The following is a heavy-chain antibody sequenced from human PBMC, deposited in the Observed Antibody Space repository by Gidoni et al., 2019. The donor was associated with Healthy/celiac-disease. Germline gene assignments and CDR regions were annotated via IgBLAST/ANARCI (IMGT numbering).Heavy chain of an antibody. CDR2: ISAYNGNT. J-gene: IGHJ3*02. CDR3: ARDRASLWSWYWDAFDI. D-gene: IGHD6-13*01. V-gene: IGHV1-18*04. CDR1: GYTFTSYG. Sequence: QVQLVQSGAEVKKPGASVKVSCKASGYTFTSYGISWVRQAPGQGLEWMGWISAYNGNTNYAQKLQGRVTMTTDTSTSTAYMELRSLRSDDTAVYYCARDRASLWSWYWDAFDIWGQGTMVTVSS.